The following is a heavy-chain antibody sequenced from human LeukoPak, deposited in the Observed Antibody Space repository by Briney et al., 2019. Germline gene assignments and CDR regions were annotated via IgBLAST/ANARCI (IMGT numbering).Heavy chain of an antibody. V-gene: IGHV3-7*01. D-gene: IGHD3/OR15-3a*01. Sequence: GGSLRLSSAASGFTFSSYWMSWVRQAPGKGLEWVASIKQDGSEKYYVDSVKGRFTISRDNAKNSLYLQMNSLRAEDTAVYYCARGMDPYYFDYWGQGTLVTVSS. J-gene: IGHJ4*02. CDR1: GFTFSSYW. CDR3: ARGMDPYYFDY. CDR2: IKQDGSEK.